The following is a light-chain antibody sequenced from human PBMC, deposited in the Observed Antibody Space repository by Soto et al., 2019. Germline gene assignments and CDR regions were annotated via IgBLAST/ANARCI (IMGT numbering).Light chain of an antibody. Sequence: ETVLTQSPATLSLSPGERATLSCRASQSVGTYLVWYQQRPGQAPRLLISDASKRATGIPARFTGSGSGTDFTLTITSLEPEDFAVYYCQQRSNWPPTFGQGTKLEIK. V-gene: IGKV3-11*01. J-gene: IGKJ2*01. CDR1: QSVGTY. CDR3: QQRSNWPPT. CDR2: DAS.